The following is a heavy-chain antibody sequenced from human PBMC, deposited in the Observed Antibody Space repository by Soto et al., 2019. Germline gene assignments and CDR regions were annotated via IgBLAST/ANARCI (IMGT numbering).Heavy chain of an antibody. CDR1: GFSLSTSGVG. CDR3: AHSSPTALIRAEFDY. J-gene: IGHJ4*02. CDR2: IYWDDDN. Sequence: QITLKESGPTLVKPTQTLTLTCTFSGFSLSTSGVGVGWIRQPPGKDLKWLALIYWDDDNRYSPSLKCRLTITKDTAKHQVVLTMTHMTPVDTATYYCAHSSPTALIRAEFDYWGQGTLVTVSS. D-gene: IGHD5-18*01. V-gene: IGHV2-5*02.